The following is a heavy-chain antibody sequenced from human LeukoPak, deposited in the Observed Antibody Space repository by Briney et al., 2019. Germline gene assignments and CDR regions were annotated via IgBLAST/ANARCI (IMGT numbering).Heavy chain of an antibody. CDR1: GFTFSSYA. CDR3: AKDARVRGVITLEY. V-gene: IGHV3-23*01. J-gene: IGHJ4*02. Sequence: GASLRLSCAASGFTFSSYAMSWVRQAPGKGLEWVSAISGSGGSTYYADSVKDRFTISRDNSKNTLYLQMNSLRAEDTAVYYCAKDARVRGVITLEYWGQGTLVTVSS. D-gene: IGHD3-10*01. CDR2: ISGSGGST.